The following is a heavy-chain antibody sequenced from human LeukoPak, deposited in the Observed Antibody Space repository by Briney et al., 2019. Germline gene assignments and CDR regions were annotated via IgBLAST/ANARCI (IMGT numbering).Heavy chain of an antibody. V-gene: IGHV3-74*01. CDR3: AKDHGVVVPAAVDY. J-gene: IGHJ4*02. D-gene: IGHD2-2*01. Sequence: PGGSLRLSCAASGFTFGSPWMHWVRQAPGKGLVWVSRINSDGSATAYADSVKGRFTISRDNSKNTLYLQMNSLRAEDTAVYYCAKDHGVVVPAAVDYWGQGTLVTVSS. CDR2: INSDGSAT. CDR1: GFTFGSPW.